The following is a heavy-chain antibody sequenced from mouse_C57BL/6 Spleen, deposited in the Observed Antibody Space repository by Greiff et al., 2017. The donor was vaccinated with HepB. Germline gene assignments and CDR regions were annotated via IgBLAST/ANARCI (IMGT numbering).Heavy chain of an antibody. CDR2: IDPSDSYT. D-gene: IGHD1-1*01. V-gene: IGHV1-69*01. J-gene: IGHJ4*01. CDR3: ARGGYGSFYAMDY. CDR1: GYTFTSYW. Sequence: QVQLQQPGAELVMPGASVKLSCKASGYTFTSYWMHWVKQRPGQGLEWIGEIDPSDSYTNYNQKFKGKSTLTVDKSSSTAYMQLSSLTSEDSAVYHCARGGYGSFYAMDYWGQGTSVTVSS.